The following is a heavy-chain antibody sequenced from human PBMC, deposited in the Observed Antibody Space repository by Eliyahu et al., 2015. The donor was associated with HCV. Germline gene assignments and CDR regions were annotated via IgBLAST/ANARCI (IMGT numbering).Heavy chain of an antibody. D-gene: IGHD4-17*01. V-gene: IGHV3-66*02. CDR3: ARDSGDFNWFDP. CDR2: IYSGGST. J-gene: IGHJ5*02. Sequence: EVQLVESGGGLVQPGGSLRLSCAASGFTVSSNYMSWVRQAPGKGLEWVSVIYSGGSTYYADSVKGRFTISRDNSKNTLFLQMNSLRPEDTAVYYCARDSGDFNWFDPWGQGTLVTVSS. CDR1: GFTVSSNY.